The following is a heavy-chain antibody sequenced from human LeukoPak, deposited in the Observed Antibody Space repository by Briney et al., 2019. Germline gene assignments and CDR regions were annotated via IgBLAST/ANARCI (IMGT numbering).Heavy chain of an antibody. CDR3: ARGKGNFITMVLF. J-gene: IGHJ6*02. Sequence: GGSLRLPCAASGFTFSSYSMNWVRQAPGKGLEWVSSISSSSSYIYYADSVKGRFTISRDNAKNSLYLQMNSLRAEDTAVYYCARGKGNFITMVLFWGQGTTVTVSS. V-gene: IGHV3-21*01. D-gene: IGHD3-10*01. CDR1: GFTFSSYS. CDR2: ISSSSSYI.